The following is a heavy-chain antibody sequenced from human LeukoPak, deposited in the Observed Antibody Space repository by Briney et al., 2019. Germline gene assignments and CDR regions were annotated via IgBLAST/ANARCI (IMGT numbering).Heavy chain of an antibody. J-gene: IGHJ5*02. V-gene: IGHV4-38-2*02. CDR1: GYSITSNYY. CDR3: AKSDAYYYDSTPYPNWFDP. Sequence: SETLSLTCTVSGYSITSNYYWGWIRQPPGKGLEWVASISHSGSTYYNPSLKSRVTISVDTSSNQFSLKLSSVTAADTAVYYCAKSDAYYYDSTPYPNWFDPWGQGTLVTVSS. CDR2: ISHSGST. D-gene: IGHD3-22*01.